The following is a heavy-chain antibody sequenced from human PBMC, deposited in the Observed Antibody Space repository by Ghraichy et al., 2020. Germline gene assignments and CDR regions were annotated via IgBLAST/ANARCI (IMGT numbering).Heavy chain of an antibody. CDR1: GGSISTYY. D-gene: IGHD6-13*01. J-gene: IGHJ5*02. CDR2: IYYSGST. CDR3: ARDQSRTWGGYNWFDP. V-gene: IGHV4-59*01. Sequence: SETLSLTCTVSGGSISTYYWSWIRQPPGKGLEWIGYIYYSGSTNYNPSLNSRVTISVDTSKNQFSLKLNSVTAADTAVYYCARDQSRTWGGYNWFDPWGQGTLVTVSS.